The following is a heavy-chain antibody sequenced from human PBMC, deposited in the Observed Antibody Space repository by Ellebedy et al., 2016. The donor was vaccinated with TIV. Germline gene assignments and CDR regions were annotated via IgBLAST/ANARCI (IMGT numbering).Heavy chain of an antibody. J-gene: IGHJ4*02. V-gene: IGHV1-46*01. Sequence: AASVKVSCKASGYTFASYDINWVRQPPGQGLEWMGIINPSGGSTRSAPKFQGRITMTRDRSTTTVYMEPSSLRSEDTAVYYCARSYGDPDYWGQGTLVTVSS. CDR1: GYTFASYD. D-gene: IGHD4-17*01. CDR3: ARSYGDPDY. CDR2: INPSGGST.